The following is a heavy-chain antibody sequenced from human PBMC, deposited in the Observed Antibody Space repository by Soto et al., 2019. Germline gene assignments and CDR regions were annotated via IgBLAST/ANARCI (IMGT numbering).Heavy chain of an antibody. D-gene: IGHD6-13*01. V-gene: IGHV1-8*01. CDR1: GYTYSSSD. CDR2: MNPHSGNT. J-gene: IGHJ6*02. Sequence: ASAQVSCKASGYTYSSSDINWVRQDSGQGLEWMGWMNPHSGNTGYAQKFQGRVTMTRNTSISTAYMELSSLRSEDTAVYYCARLLRSWYSYSYYCIDDWGQGTTVTVSS. CDR3: ARLLRSWYSYSYYCIDD.